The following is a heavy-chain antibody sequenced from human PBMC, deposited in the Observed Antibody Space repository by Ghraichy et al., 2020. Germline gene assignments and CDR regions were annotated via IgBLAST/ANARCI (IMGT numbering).Heavy chain of an antibody. CDR3: AREGTMIPRTQFFDY. CDR2: IYYSGST. V-gene: IGHV4-59*01. CDR1: GGSISSYY. Sequence: SETLSLTCTVSGGSISSYYWSWIRQPPGKGLEWIGYIYYSGSTNYNPSLKSRVTISVDTSKNQFSLKLSSVTAADTAVYYCAREGTMIPRTQFFDYWGQEPWSPSPQ. J-gene: IGHJ4*01. D-gene: IGHD3-22*01.